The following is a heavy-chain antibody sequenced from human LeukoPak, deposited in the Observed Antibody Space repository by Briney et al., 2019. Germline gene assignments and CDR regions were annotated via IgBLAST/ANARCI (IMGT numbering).Heavy chain of an antibody. CDR3: ARAIVRVSSIDVNWFDP. J-gene: IGHJ5*02. V-gene: IGHV4-61*02. Sequence: SQTLSLTCTVSGDSISSGTYYWSCIRQPAGKGLECIGRVDISGSTTYNPSLKSRIDISVDTSKNLFSLKLNSVTAADTAVYYCARAIVRVSSIDVNWFDPWGQGTLVTVSS. CDR1: GDSISSGTYY. D-gene: IGHD2/OR15-2a*01. CDR2: VDISGST.